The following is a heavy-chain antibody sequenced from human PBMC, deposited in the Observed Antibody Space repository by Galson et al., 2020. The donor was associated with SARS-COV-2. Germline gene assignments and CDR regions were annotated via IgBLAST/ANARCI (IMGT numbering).Heavy chain of an antibody. CDR1: GGSISSSSYY. CDR3: ASGIVVVPAAAFDY. V-gene: IGHV4-39*07. Sequence: SETLSLTCTVYGGSISSSSYYWGWIRQPPGKGLEWIGSIYYSGSTYYNPSLKSRVTISVDTSKNQFSLKLSSVTAADTAVYYCASGIVVVPAAAFDYWGQGTLVTVSS. CDR2: IYYSGST. J-gene: IGHJ4*02. D-gene: IGHD2-2*01.